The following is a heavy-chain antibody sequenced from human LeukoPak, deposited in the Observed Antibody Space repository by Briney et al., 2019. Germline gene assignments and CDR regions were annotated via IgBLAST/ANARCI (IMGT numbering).Heavy chain of an antibody. J-gene: IGHJ4*02. CDR2: IYPSDSDT. Sequence: GESLRISCKGSGYTFTDYWVGWVRQMPGKGLEWMGIIYPSDSDTRYSPSFQGQVTISADTSTSTAYLQWTSLRASDTAIYYCTRGAPVFYYFDSWGQGTLVTVS. CDR3: TRGAPVFYYFDS. CDR1: GYTFTDYW. V-gene: IGHV5-51*01.